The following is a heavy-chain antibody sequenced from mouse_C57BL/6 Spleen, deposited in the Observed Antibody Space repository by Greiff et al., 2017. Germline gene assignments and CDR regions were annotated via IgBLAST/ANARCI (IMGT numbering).Heavy chain of an antibody. CDR3: ARRFTTVVATYDAVDY. D-gene: IGHD1-1*01. J-gene: IGHJ4*01. CDR1: GYTFTSYG. V-gene: IGHV5-6*02. CDR2: ISSGGSYT. Sequence: EVMLVESGGDLVKPGGSLKLSCAASGYTFTSYGMSWVRQTPDKRLEWVATISSGGSYTYYPDSVKGRYTISRDNAKNTLYLQIRSLKSEDTAMYYCARRFTTVVATYDAVDYWGQGTSVTVSS.